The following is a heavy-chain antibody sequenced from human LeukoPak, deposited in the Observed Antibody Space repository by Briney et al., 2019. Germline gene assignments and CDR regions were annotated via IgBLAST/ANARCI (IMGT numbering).Heavy chain of an antibody. D-gene: IGHD2-15*01. J-gene: IGHJ4*02. Sequence: GASVKVSCKASGYTFTSYYMRWVRQAPGQGLEWVGIINPIGGSSNYAQKLQGRVTMTTDTSTSTAHTERRSLRCEDTAADYFARVLCTGGSCYSFFGYWGQGTLVTVSS. CDR2: INPIGGSS. V-gene: IGHV1-46*01. CDR3: ARVLCTGGSCYSFFGY. CDR1: GYTFTSYY.